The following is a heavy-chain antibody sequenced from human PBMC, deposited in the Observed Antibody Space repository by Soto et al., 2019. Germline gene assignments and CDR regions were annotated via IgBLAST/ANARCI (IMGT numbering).Heavy chain of an antibody. V-gene: IGHV4-59*01. CDR3: ARGFLVGATTIDY. CDR1: GGSISSYY. D-gene: IGHD1-26*01. J-gene: IGHJ4*02. CDR2: IYYSGST. Sequence: TSETLSLTCTVSGGSISSYYWSWIRQPPGKGLEWIGYIYYSGSTNYNPSLKSRVTISVDTSKNQFSLKLSSVTAADTAVYYCARGFLVGATTIDYWGQGTLVTVSS.